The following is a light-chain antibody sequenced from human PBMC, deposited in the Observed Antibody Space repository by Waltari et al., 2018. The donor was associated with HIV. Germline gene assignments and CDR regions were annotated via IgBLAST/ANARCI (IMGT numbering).Light chain of an antibody. V-gene: IGLV1-44*01. CDR1: SSNIGSNT. CDR3: AAWDGSLNGRV. J-gene: IGLJ3*02. Sequence: QSVLTQPPSASGTPGQRVTISCSGSSSNIGSNTVNWYQQLPGTAPKLLLLMNKPRPSGVPDRFSGSKSGTSASLAISGLQSEDEADYYCAAWDGSLNGRVFGGGTKLTVL. CDR2: MNK.